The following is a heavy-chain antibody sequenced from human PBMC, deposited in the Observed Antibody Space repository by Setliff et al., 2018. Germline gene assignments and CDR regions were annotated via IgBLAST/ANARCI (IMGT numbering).Heavy chain of an antibody. CDR3: SRLVRYCSTTTCQRASGAEV. D-gene: IGHD2-8*01. CDR2: ISGYTGNT. J-gene: IGHJ4*02. CDR1: GYTFANYG. Sequence: GASVKVSCKASGYTFANYGVTWVRQAPGQGLEWMGWISGYTGNTNYAQKLQGRVSMTTDTSTNTAYMELSNLRYDDTAIYYCSRLVRYCSTTTCQRASGAEVWGQGTLVTVPQ. V-gene: IGHV1-18*01.